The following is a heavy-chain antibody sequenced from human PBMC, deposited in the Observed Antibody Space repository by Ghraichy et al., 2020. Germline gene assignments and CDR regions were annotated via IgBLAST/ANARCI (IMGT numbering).Heavy chain of an antibody. D-gene: IGHD2-8*01. J-gene: IGHJ4*02. CDR2: IRYDGSNK. V-gene: IGHV3-30*02. Sequence: GETLNISCAASGFTFSSYGMHWVRQAPGKGLEWVAFIRYDGSNKYYADSVKGRFTISRDNSKNTLYLQMNSLRAEDTAVYYCAKDGRQLDNGAFDYWGQGTLVTVSS. CDR1: GFTFSSYG. CDR3: AKDGRQLDNGAFDY.